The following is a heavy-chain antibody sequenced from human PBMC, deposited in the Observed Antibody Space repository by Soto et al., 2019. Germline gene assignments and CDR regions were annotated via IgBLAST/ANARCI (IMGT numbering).Heavy chain of an antibody. CDR1: GFTFSSYG. V-gene: IGHV3-30*18. CDR3: AKDSVEYSYDTDY. J-gene: IGHJ4*02. CDR2: ISYDGSNK. D-gene: IGHD5-18*01. Sequence: GASLRLSCAASGFTFSSYGMHWVRQAPGKGLEWVAVISYDGSNKYYAESVKGRFTISRDNSKNTLYLQMNSLRAEDTAVYCCAKDSVEYSYDTDYWGQGTLVTVSS.